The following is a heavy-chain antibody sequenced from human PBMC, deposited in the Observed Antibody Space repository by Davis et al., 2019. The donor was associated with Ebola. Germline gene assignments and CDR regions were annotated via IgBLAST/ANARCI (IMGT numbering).Heavy chain of an antibody. V-gene: IGHV4-59*01. Sequence: SETLSLTCTVSGGSINNYFWSWIRQPPGKGLEWIGYIYYSGSTNYNPSLKSRVTISVDTSQNHFSLKLTSVTAADTAVYYCARGGWTLDYWGQGTLVTVSS. CDR3: ARGGWTLDY. CDR2: IYYSGST. CDR1: GGSINNYF. D-gene: IGHD3-10*01. J-gene: IGHJ4*02.